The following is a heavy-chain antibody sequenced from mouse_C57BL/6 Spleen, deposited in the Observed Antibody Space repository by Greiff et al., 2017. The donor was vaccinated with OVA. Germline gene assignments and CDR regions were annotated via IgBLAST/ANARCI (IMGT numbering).Heavy chain of an antibody. J-gene: IGHJ3*01. D-gene: IGHD2-4*01. CDR2: ISGGGGNT. V-gene: IGHV5-9*01. Sequence: EVKLEESGGGLVKPGGSLKLSCAAPGFTFSSYTMSWVRQTPEKRLEWVATISGGGGNTYYPDSVKGRFTISRDNAKNTLYLQMSSLRSEDTALYYCARHGGYDYDAWFAYWGQGTLVTVSA. CDR1: GFTFSSYT. CDR3: ARHGGYDYDAWFAY.